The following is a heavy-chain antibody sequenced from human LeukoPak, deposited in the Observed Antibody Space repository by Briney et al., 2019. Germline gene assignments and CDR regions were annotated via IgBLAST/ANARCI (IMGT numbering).Heavy chain of an antibody. J-gene: IGHJ4*02. D-gene: IGHD6-13*01. Sequence: GGSLRLSCAASGFTFSSYAMSWVRQAPGKGLEWVSAISGSGGSTYYADSVKGRITISRDNSKNTLYLQMNSLRAEDTAVYYCAKPQYSSSWYGGFDYWGQGTLVTVSS. CDR1: GFTFSSYA. V-gene: IGHV3-23*01. CDR3: AKPQYSSSWYGGFDY. CDR2: ISGSGGST.